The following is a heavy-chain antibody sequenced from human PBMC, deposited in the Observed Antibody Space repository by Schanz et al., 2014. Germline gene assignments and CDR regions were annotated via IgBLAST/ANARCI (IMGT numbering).Heavy chain of an antibody. CDR1: GGSIRSYF. CDR3: ARDRGHGDLPGDI. V-gene: IGHV4-59*12. J-gene: IGHJ3*02. D-gene: IGHD4-17*01. Sequence: QVQLQESGPGLLKPSETLSLTCTVSGGSIRSYFWSWIRQPPGKGLEWIGYIYYSGSSDYNPSLKSRVTISMHTSKNQFSLKLSSVTAADTAVYYCARDRGHGDLPGDIWGQGTMVTVSS. CDR2: IYYSGSS.